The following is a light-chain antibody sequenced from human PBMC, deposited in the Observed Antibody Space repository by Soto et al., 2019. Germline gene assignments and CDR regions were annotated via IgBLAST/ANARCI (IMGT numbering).Light chain of an antibody. J-gene: IGLJ2*01. CDR1: NIGGKS. Sequence: SYELTQPPSVSVAPGQTARITCGGNNIGGKSVHWYQQKPGQAPVLVVYDDSDRPSGIPERFSGSNSGNTATLTISRVEGGDEADDYCQVWDGSSDHVHVVFGGGTKVTVL. V-gene: IGLV3-21*02. CDR3: QVWDGSSDHVHVV. CDR2: DDS.